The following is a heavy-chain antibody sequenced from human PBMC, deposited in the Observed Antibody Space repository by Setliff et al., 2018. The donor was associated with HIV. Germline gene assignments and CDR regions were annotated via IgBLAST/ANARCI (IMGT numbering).Heavy chain of an antibody. CDR3: ARHGIVVMIAIPNWFDP. D-gene: IGHD2-21*01. CDR2: VYHSGST. Sequence: SETLSLTCSVSGNSISSSSHYWGWIRQPPGKGLEWIGSVYHSGSTHYNPSLKSRVTISVDTSKNQFSLKLTSVTAADTAVYYCARHGIVVMIAIPNWFDPWGQGTLVTVSS. V-gene: IGHV4-39*01. J-gene: IGHJ5*02. CDR1: GNSISSSSHY.